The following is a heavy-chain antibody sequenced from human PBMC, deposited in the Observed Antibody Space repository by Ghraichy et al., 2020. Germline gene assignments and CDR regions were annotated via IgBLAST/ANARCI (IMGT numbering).Heavy chain of an antibody. CDR2: INHSGST. CDR3: ARGMSYYDSSGSNRNWFDP. CDR1: GGSFSGYH. J-gene: IGHJ5*02. D-gene: IGHD3-22*01. V-gene: IGHV4-34*01. Sequence: SQTLSLTCAVYGGSFSGYHWSWIRQPPVKGLEWIGEINHSGSTNYNPSLKSRVTISVDTSKNQFSLKLSSVTAADTAVYYCARGMSYYDSSGSNRNWFDPWGQGTLVTVSS.